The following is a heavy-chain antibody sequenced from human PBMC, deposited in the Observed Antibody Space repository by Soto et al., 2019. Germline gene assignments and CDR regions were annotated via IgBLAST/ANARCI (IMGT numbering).Heavy chain of an antibody. CDR1: GYTFTSYY. CDR2: INPSGGST. J-gene: IGHJ6*02. Sequence: ASVKVSCKASGYTFTSYYMHWVRQAPGQGLEWMGIINPSGGSTSYAQKFQGRVTMTRDTSTSTVYMELSSLRSEDTAVYYCARDLTAARQRRDYYGMDVWGQGTTVTVSS. V-gene: IGHV1-46*01. CDR3: ARDLTAARQRRDYYGMDV. D-gene: IGHD6-6*01.